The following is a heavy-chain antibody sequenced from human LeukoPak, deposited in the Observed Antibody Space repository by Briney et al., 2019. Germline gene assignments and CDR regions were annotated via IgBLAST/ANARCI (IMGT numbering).Heavy chain of an antibody. CDR3: ARGRRGYYFDY. CDR2: IYTSGST. Sequence: PSETLSLTCTVSGGSISSGSYYWSWIRQPAGKGLEWIGLIYTSGSTNYNPSLKSRVTISVDTSKNQFSLKLSSVTAADTAVYYCARGRRGYYFDYWGQGTLATVSS. J-gene: IGHJ4*02. D-gene: IGHD3-10*01. CDR1: GGSISSGSYY. V-gene: IGHV4-61*02.